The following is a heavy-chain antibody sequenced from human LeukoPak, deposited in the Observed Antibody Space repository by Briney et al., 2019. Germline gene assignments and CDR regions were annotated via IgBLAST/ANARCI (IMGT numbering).Heavy chain of an antibody. Sequence: SETLSLTCTVSGGSISSYYWSWIRQPPGKGLEWIGYIYYSGSTNYNPSLKSRVTISVDTSKNQFSLKLSSVTAADTAAHYCARHGGTGDKDFDYWGQGTLVTVSS. V-gene: IGHV4-59*01. CDR1: GGSISSYY. J-gene: IGHJ4*02. CDR3: ARHGGTGDKDFDY. D-gene: IGHD7-27*01. CDR2: IYYSGST.